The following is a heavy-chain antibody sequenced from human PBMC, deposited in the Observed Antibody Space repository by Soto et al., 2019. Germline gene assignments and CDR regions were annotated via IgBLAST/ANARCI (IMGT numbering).Heavy chain of an antibody. J-gene: IGHJ4*02. CDR3: ARRLRVPNGPDY. D-gene: IGHD4-17*01. Sequence: SETLSLTCTVSGGSVSTTSYYWGWIRQPPGKGLEWIGDIYYRGSAYYNPSLKSRVTISLDTSKNQFSLKLSSVTAADTAVYYCARRLRVPNGPDYWGQGTLVTVSS. V-gene: IGHV4-39*01. CDR1: GGSVSTTSYY. CDR2: IYYRGSA.